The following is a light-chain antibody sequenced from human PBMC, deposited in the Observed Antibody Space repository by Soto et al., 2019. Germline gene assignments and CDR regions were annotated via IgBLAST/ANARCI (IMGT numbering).Light chain of an antibody. CDR3: SSYAGTNNLYV. V-gene: IGLV2-8*01. CDR1: SSDVGAYKY. Sequence: QSALTQPPSASGSRGQSVTISCTGTSSDVGAYKYVSWYQQHPGKAPKVVIYEVTKRPSGVPDRFSGSKSGNTASLTVSGLQAEDEADYYCSSYAGTNNLYVFGTGTQLTVL. J-gene: IGLJ1*01. CDR2: EVT.